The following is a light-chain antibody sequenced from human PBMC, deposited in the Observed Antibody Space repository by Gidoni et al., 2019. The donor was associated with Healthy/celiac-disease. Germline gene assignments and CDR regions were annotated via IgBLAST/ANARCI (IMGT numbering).Light chain of an antibody. CDR3: HQYYTSSWT. Sequence: DIVMTQSPDSLAVSLGERATINNKNYLAWYQQKPGQPPKLLIYWASTRESGVPDRFSGSGSGTDFTLTITSLQAEDVAVYYCHQYYTSSWTFGQGTKVEIK. J-gene: IGKJ1*01. V-gene: IGKV4-1*01. CDR1: KNY. CDR2: WAS.